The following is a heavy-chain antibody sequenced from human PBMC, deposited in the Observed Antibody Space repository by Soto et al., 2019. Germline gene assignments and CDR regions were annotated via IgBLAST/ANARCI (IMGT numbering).Heavy chain of an antibody. CDR2: INHSGST. V-gene: IGHV4-34*01. CDR1: GGSFCGYY. Sequence: SESLSLTCAVYGGSFCGYYWSWIRQPPGKGLEWIGEINHSGSTNYNPSLKSRVTISVDTSKNQFSLKLSSVTAADTAVYYCARSPAVYCSSTSCYSDWGQGTLVTVSS. D-gene: IGHD2-2*01. J-gene: IGHJ4*02. CDR3: ARSPAVYCSSTSCYSD.